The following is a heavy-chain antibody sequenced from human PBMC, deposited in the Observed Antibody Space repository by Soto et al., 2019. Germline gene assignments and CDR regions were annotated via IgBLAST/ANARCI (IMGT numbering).Heavy chain of an antibody. CDR2: MFSDDEK. D-gene: IGHD3-10*01. J-gene: IGHJ6*02. CDR3: ARSPPYYYGPGTTYYFYAMDV. CDR1: GFSLSDGRTG. Sequence: QVTLKESGPVLVKPTETLTLTCTVSGFSLSDGRTGVSWIRQPPGKALEWLAHMFSDDEKSYSTSLKSRLTISKDTSKSQVVLSMTNVAPADTPTYYCARSPPYYYGPGTTYYFYAMDVWGQGTTVTVSS. V-gene: IGHV2-26*01.